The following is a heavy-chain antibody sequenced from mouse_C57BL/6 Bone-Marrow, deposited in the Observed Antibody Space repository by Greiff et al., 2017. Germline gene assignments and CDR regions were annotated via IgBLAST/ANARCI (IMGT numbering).Heavy chain of an antibody. CDR2: IDPETGGT. CDR1: GYTFTDYE. D-gene: IGHD1-1*01. V-gene: IGHV1-15*01. Sequence: VQLQQSGAELVRPGASVTLSCKASGYTFTDYEMHWVKQTPVHGLEWIGAIDPETGGTAYNQKFKGKAILTADKSSSTAYMELRSLTSEDSAVYYCTPLVAPYFDYWGQGTTLTVSS. J-gene: IGHJ2*01. CDR3: TPLVAPYFDY.